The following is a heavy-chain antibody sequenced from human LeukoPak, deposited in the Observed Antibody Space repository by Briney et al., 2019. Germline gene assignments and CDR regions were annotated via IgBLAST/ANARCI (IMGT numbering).Heavy chain of an antibody. J-gene: IGHJ5*02. CDR2: IKSKIAGGTT. Sequence: GGSLRLSCTASRLTFSNTWMTWVRQAPGKGLEWVGLIKSKIAGGTTEFAAPVKGRFTISRDDSKSTLYLQMNSLKIEDTAVYYCSAFTWYSLSAWGRGTLVTVSS. CDR3: SAFTWYSLSA. V-gene: IGHV3-15*01. CDR1: RLTFSNTW. D-gene: IGHD6-13*01.